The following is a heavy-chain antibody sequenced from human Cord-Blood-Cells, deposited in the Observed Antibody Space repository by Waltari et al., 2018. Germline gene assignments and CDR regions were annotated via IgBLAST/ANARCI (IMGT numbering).Heavy chain of an antibody. J-gene: IGHJ3*02. CDR3: AAYYGSGSYWAFDI. D-gene: IGHD3-10*01. CDR2: IIPILGIA. CDR1: GGPFSSHA. Sequence: QVQLVQSGAAVKKPGSSVKVSCKASGGPFSSHATSWVLQAPGQGLEWMGGIIPILGIANYAQKFQGRVTITADKSTSTAYMELSSLRSEDTAVYYCAAYYGSGSYWAFDIWGQGTMVTVSS. V-gene: IGHV1-69*10.